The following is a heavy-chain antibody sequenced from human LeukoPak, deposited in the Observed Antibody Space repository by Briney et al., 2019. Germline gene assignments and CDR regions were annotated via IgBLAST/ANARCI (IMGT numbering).Heavy chain of an antibody. D-gene: IGHD6-13*01. CDR2: ISSSSSYI. J-gene: IGHJ3*02. Sequence: PGGSLRLSCAASGFTFSSYSMNWVRQAPGKGLEWVSSISSSSSYIYYADSVKGRFTISIDNAKNSLYLQMNSLRAEDTAVYYCARPDEQQLVRDAFDIWGQGTMVTVSS. CDR1: GFTFSSYS. CDR3: ARPDEQQLVRDAFDI. V-gene: IGHV3-21*01.